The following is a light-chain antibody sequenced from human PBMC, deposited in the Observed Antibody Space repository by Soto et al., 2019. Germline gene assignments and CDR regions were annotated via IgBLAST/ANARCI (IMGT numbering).Light chain of an antibody. V-gene: IGLV2-14*01. Sequence: QSALTQPASVSGSPGQSITISCTGTSSDVGGYNYVSWYQQHPGKALKLMIYDVSNRPSGVSNRFSGSKSGNTASLTISGLQAEDEADYYCSSYTSSILFGGGTKLTVL. J-gene: IGLJ2*01. CDR1: SSDVGGYNY. CDR2: DVS. CDR3: SSYTSSIL.